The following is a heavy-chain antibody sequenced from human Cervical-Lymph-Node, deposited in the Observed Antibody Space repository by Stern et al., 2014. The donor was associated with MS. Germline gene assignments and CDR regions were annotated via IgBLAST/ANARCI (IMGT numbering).Heavy chain of an antibody. CDR2: ISYDENNT. Sequence: QDQLVESGGGVVQPGRSLRLSCAASGFTFSSYGMHWVRQPPGTGLEWVAVISYDENNTSYEDSVKGRFTISRDNSKNTLFFKMNSRRAEDTAVHYCAKSTYYYESSGYLILGAFDIWGQGTMVTVSS. V-gene: IGHV3-30*18. D-gene: IGHD3-22*01. CDR3: AKSTYYYESSGYLILGAFDI. J-gene: IGHJ3*02. CDR1: GFTFSSYG.